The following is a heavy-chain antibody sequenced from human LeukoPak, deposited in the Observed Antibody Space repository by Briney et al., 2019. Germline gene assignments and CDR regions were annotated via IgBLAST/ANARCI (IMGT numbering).Heavy chain of an antibody. D-gene: IGHD2-15*01. J-gene: IGHJ6*03. CDR2: IYYSGST. Sequence: PSETLSLTCTVSGGFISSYYWSWIRQPPGKGLEWIGYIYYSGSTNYNPSLKSRVTISVDTSKNQFSLKLSSVTAADTAVYYCARDLQGYSGPNYYYYYMDVWGKGTTVTISS. V-gene: IGHV4-59*12. CDR3: ARDLQGYSGPNYYYYYMDV. CDR1: GGFISSYY.